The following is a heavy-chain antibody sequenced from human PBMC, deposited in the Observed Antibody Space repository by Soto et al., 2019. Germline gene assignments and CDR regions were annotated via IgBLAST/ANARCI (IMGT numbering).Heavy chain of an antibody. CDR1: GFTFGDYA. Sequence: GSLRLSCTASGFTFGDYAMSWVRQAPGRGLEWVGFIRSKAYGGTTEYAASVKGRFTISRDDPKSIAYLQMNSLKTEDTAVYYCTRVDSSGTFNWGQGTLVTGSS. V-gene: IGHV3-49*04. D-gene: IGHD3-22*01. J-gene: IGHJ4*02. CDR2: IRSKAYGGTT. CDR3: TRVDSSGTFN.